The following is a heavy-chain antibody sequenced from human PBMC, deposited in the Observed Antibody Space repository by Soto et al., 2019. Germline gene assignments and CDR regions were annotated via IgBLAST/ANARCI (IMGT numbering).Heavy chain of an antibody. CDR2: ISSNGGST. J-gene: IGHJ4*02. CDR3: VKAAQITIFGVVPGYFDY. D-gene: IGHD3-3*01. V-gene: IGHV3-64D*06. CDR1: GFTFSSYA. Sequence: GGSLRLSCSASGFTFSSYAMHWVRQAPGKGLEYVSAISSNGGSTYYADSVKGRFTISRDNSKNTLYLQMSSLRAEDTAVYYCVKAAQITIFGVVPGYFDYWGQGTLVTVSS.